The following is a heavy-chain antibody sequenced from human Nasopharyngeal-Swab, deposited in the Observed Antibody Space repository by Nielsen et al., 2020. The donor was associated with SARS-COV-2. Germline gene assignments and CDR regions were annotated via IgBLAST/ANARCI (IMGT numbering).Heavy chain of an antibody. V-gene: IGHV3-30*03. CDR2: ISYDGSNK. CDR1: GFTFSSYG. Sequence: GGSLRLSCAASGFTFSSYGMHWVRQAPGKGLEWVAVISYDGSNKYYADSVKGRFTISRDNSKNTLYLQMNSLRAEDTAVYYCARERGGGYGDYWGQGTLVTVSS. CDR3: ARERGGGYGDY. J-gene: IGHJ4*02. D-gene: IGHD5-12*01.